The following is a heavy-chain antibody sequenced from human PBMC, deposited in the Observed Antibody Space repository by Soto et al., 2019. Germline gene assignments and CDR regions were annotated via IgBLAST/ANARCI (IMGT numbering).Heavy chain of an antibody. D-gene: IGHD6-25*01. CDR3: AKSERVDY. J-gene: IGHJ4*02. CDR1: GFTVSNTY. CDR2: IYSDGRT. Sequence: PRGSLRLSCAASGFTVSNTYMSWVRQAPGKGLECVSIIYSDGRTFYADSVKGRFTISRDNSKNTLFLQMNSLREEDTAVYYCAKSERVDYWGQGTLVTVSS. V-gene: IGHV3-53*01.